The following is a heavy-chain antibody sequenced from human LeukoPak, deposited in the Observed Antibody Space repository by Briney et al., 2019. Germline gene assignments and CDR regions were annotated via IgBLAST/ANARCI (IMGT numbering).Heavy chain of an antibody. CDR2: INHSGST. D-gene: IGHD6-13*01. CDR1: GGSFSGYY. CDR3: AREVKQQLVSFLCAFGI. V-gene: IGHV4-34*01. Sequence: PSETLSLTCAVYGGSFSGYYWSWIRQPPGKGLEWIGEINHSGSTNYNPSLKSRVTISVDTSKNQFSLKLSSVTAADTAVYYCAREVKQQLVSFLCAFGIWGQGTMVTVSS. J-gene: IGHJ3*02.